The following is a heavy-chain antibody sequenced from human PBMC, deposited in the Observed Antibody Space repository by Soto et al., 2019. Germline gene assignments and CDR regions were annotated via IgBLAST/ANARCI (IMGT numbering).Heavy chain of an antibody. CDR1: GFTFSSYA. J-gene: IGHJ4*02. Sequence: GGSLRLSCAASGFTFSSYAMSWVRQAPGKGLEWVSTISGSGGSTYYADSVKGRFTISRDNSKNTLYLQMNSLRAEDTAVYYCAKGYKGDTYGPYWGQGTLVTVSS. CDR2: ISGSGGST. D-gene: IGHD5-18*01. V-gene: IGHV3-23*01. CDR3: AKGYKGDTYGPY.